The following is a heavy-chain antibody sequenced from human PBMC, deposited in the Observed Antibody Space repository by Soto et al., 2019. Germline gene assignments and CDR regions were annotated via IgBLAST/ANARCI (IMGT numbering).Heavy chain of an antibody. J-gene: IGHJ5*02. CDR1: GYIFTSYG. CDR3: ARGWVGSTSGWFDP. Sequence: QVQLVQSGAEVKQPGASVQVSCKTSGYIFTSYGISWVRQAPGQGLEWMGWITAYNGNTNTAQKFQDRVIMTTDTSTTTAYMGLRSVTSDDTAVYYCARGWVGSTSGWFDPWCQGTLVIVSS. V-gene: IGHV1-18*01. CDR2: ITAYNGNT. D-gene: IGHD1-26*01.